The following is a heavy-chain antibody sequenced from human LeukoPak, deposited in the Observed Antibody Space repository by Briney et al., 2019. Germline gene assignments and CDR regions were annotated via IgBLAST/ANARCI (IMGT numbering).Heavy chain of an antibody. V-gene: IGHV1-46*01. CDR1: GYTFTNYY. CDR2: INASGGST. CDR3: ARDPRLSSGYSTGILWYFDL. D-gene: IGHD3-22*01. J-gene: IGHJ2*01. Sequence: ASVKVSCKASGYTFTNYYIHWVRQAPGQGLEWMGIINASGGSTGYAQKFQGRVTMTRATSTTSVYMELSSLRSEDTAVYYCARDPRLSSGYSTGILWYFDLWGRGTLVTVSS.